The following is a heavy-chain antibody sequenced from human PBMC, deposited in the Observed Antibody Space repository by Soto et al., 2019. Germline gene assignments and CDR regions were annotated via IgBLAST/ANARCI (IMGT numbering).Heavy chain of an antibody. J-gene: IGHJ3*02. CDR2: ISSNGGST. CDR3: ARCWGYDDAFDI. D-gene: IGHD5-12*01. Sequence: PGGSLRLSCAASGFTFSSYAMHWVRKAPGKGLEYVSAISSNGGSTYYANSVKGRFTISRDNSKNTLYLQMGSLRAEDMAVYYCARCWGYDDAFDIWGQGTMVTVSS. V-gene: IGHV3-64*01. CDR1: GFTFSSYA.